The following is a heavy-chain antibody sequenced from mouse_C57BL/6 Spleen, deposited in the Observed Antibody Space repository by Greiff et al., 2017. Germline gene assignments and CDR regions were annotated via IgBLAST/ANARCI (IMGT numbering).Heavy chain of an antibody. CDR2: IYPRSGNT. V-gene: IGHV1-81*01. Sequence: VQLQQSGAELARPGASVKLSCKASGYTFTSYGISWVKQRTGQGLEWIGEIYPRSGNTYYNEKFKGKATLTADKSSSTAYMELRSLTSEDSAVYFWAREDGNYGAYWGQGTLVTVSA. J-gene: IGHJ3*01. CDR1: GYTFTSYG. CDR3: AREDGNYGAY. D-gene: IGHD2-1*01.